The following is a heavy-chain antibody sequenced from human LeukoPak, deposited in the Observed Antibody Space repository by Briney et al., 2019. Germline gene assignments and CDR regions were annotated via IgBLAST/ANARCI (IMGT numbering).Heavy chain of an antibody. V-gene: IGHV3-21*01. Sequence: GGSLRLSCAASGFTFSSYSMNWVRQAPGKGLEWVSSISSSSSYIYYVDSVKGRFTISRDNAKNSLYLQMNSLRAEDTAVYYCARPHGANSATNWYFDLWGRGTLVTVSS. D-gene: IGHD4-23*01. J-gene: IGHJ2*01. CDR3: ARPHGANSATNWYFDL. CDR1: GFTFSSYS. CDR2: ISSSSSYI.